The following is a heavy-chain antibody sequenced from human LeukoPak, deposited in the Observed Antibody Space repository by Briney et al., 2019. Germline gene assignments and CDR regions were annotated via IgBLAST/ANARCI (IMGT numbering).Heavy chain of an antibody. Sequence: ASVKVSCKASGYTFTSYYMHWVRQAPGQGLEWMGIINPSGGSTSYAQKFQGRVTMTRDTSTSTVYMELSSLRSEDTAVYYCARVVLLYSSPGQFDYWGQGTLVTVSS. CDR3: ARVVLLYSSPGQFDY. D-gene: IGHD6-13*01. V-gene: IGHV1-46*01. CDR2: INPSGGST. CDR1: GYTFTSYY. J-gene: IGHJ4*02.